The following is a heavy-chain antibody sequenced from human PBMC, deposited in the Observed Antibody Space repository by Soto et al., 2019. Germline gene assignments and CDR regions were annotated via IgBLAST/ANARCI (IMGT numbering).Heavy chain of an antibody. D-gene: IGHD2-21*02. CDR3: ARGLLAYCGGDCALFDS. Sequence: QVQLQESGPGLVKPSETLSLTCTVSGDSIRTLYYLSWIRQTPGKGLEWIGHIYHSGGTSYNPSRKSLVAISVDTSKNQFSLKVDSVTAADTAVYYCARGLLAYCGGDCALFDSWGQGIMVTVSS. J-gene: IGHJ4*02. CDR1: GDSIRTLYY. CDR2: IYHSGGT. V-gene: IGHV4-59*01.